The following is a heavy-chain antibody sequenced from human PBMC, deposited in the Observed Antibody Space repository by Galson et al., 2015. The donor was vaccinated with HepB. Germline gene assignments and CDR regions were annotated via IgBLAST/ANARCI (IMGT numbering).Heavy chain of an antibody. D-gene: IGHD4/OR15-4a*01. CDR2: ISISGRNT. V-gene: IGHV3-23*01. Sequence: SLRLSCAVSGFGFSNSAMTWVRQAPGRGLEWISGISISGRNTYYADSVKGRFTISRDNSKNTVFLQMNSLRAEDTAVYYCAKEEVPNDYWGQGTLVTVSS. J-gene: IGHJ4*02. CDR1: GFGFSNSA. CDR3: AKEEVPNDY.